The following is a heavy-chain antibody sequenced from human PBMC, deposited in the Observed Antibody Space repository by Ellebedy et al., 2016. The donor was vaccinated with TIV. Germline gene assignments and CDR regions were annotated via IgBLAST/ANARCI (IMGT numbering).Heavy chain of an antibody. CDR3: ARGGVAGAYYYDY. Sequence: GGSLRLXCAASGFTFSDYYMTWVRQAPGKGLEWLSYISSSGTYTVYAGSVKGRFTISRDNAKNSLYLQMDSLRADDTALYYCARGGVAGAYYYDYWGQGALVTVSS. CDR1: GFTFSDYY. D-gene: IGHD6-19*01. V-gene: IGHV3-11*03. CDR2: ISSSGTYT. J-gene: IGHJ4*02.